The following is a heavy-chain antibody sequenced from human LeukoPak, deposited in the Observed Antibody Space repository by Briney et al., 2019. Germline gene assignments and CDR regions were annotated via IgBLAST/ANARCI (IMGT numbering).Heavy chain of an antibody. Sequence: ASVKVSCKASGGTFSTFGISWVRQAPVQGLEWMGGIIPMSGTVNNAQKFQGRVTITADKSTGTAYMELSSLRSDDTAVYYCARETGYAYGRAPLDYWGQGTLVTVSS. CDR3: ARETGYAYGRAPLDY. CDR2: IIPMSGTV. V-gene: IGHV1-69*06. J-gene: IGHJ4*02. D-gene: IGHD5-18*01. CDR1: GGTFSTFG.